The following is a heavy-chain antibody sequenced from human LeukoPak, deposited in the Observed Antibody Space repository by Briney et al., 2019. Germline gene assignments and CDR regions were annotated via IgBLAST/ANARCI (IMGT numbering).Heavy chain of an antibody. Sequence: SAKVSCKASGGTFSSYAISWVRQAPGQGLEWMGGIIPIFGTANYAQKFQDRVTITADKSMSTAYMELSSLRSEDTAVYYCASGDIVATIKYFQHWGQGTLVTVSS. CDR2: IIPIFGTA. D-gene: IGHD5-12*01. CDR1: GGTFSSYA. CDR3: ASGDIVATIKYFQH. J-gene: IGHJ1*01. V-gene: IGHV1-69*06.